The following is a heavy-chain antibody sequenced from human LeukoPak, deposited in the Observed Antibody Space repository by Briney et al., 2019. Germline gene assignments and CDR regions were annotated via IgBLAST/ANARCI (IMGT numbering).Heavy chain of an antibody. CDR2: INPSGGST. V-gene: IGHV1-46*01. CDR1: GYTFSIYN. CDR3: AREGVAATGLDY. D-gene: IGHD6-13*01. Sequence: ASVKVSCKASGYTFSIYNMHWVRQAPGQGLEWMGIINPSGGSTTNAQKFQGRVTMTRDTSTVYMELSSLRSEDTAVYYCAREGVAATGLDYWGQGTLVTVSS. J-gene: IGHJ4*02.